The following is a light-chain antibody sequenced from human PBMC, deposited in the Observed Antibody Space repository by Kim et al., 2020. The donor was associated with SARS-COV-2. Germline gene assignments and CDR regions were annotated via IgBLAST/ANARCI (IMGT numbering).Light chain of an antibody. Sequence: SYELTQPPSVSVSPGQTASITCSGDKLGDQYACWYQQKPGQSPVLVIYQDSKRPSGIPERFSGSNSGNTATLTISGTQAIDEADYSCQAWDSSTFWVFGG. J-gene: IGLJ3*02. V-gene: IGLV3-1*01. CDR3: QAWDSSTFWV. CDR2: QDS. CDR1: KLGDQY.